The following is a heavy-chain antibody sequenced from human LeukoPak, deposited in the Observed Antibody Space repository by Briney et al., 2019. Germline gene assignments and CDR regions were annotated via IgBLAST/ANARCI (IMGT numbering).Heavy chain of an antibody. J-gene: IGHJ4*02. Sequence: ASVKVSCKASGYTFTSYDINWVRQATGQGLEWMGWMNPNSGNTGYAQKFQGRVTMTRDTSISTAYMELSSLRSEDTAVYYCARGRGVSLWFAELLSGDYWGQGTLVTVSS. CDR1: GYTFTSYD. D-gene: IGHD3-10*01. CDR3: ARGRGVSLWFAELLSGDY. CDR2: MNPNSGNT. V-gene: IGHV1-8*01.